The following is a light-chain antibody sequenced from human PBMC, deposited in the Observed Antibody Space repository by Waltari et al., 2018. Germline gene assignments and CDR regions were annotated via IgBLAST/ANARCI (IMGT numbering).Light chain of an antibody. J-gene: IGKJ1*01. V-gene: IGKV3-15*01. CDR2: GAS. CDR1: QSVSSN. Sequence: EIVMTQSPATLSVSPGERATLSCRASQSVSSNLAWYQQKPGQAPRLLIYGASTRATGIPARFSGSGSGTEFTLTISSLQSEDFAVYYCQQYNNWTWTFGQGT. CDR3: QQYNNWTWT.